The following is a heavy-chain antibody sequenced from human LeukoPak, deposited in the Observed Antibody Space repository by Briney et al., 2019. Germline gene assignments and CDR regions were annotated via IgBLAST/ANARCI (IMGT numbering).Heavy chain of an antibody. CDR3: TTADKWYSTGWLFDY. CDR2: IKSKTKGGTT. CDR1: GFTFSNAW. D-gene: IGHD6-19*01. J-gene: IGHJ4*02. Sequence: KSGGSLRLSCAASGFTFSNAWMSGVRQAPGKGREWVGRIKSKTKGGTTDYAAPVKGRFPISRDESKNTPNLQMNSLKTECTAVYYCTTADKWYSTGWLFDYWGQGTLVTVSS. V-gene: IGHV3-15*01.